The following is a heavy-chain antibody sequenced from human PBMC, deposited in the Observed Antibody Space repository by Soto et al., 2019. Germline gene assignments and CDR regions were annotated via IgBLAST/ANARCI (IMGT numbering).Heavy chain of an antibody. D-gene: IGHD2-15*01. CDR1: GYSFTNYW. CDR3: ARHGLCAGGSCYSDAFDI. V-gene: IGHV5-10-1*01. Sequence: GESLKISCKGSGYSFTNYWISWVRQMPGKGLEWMARIDPTDSYTKYSPSFQGRVTISADKSINTSYLQWSSLKASDTAMYYCARHGLCAGGSCYSDAFDIWGQGTLVTVSS. CDR2: IDPTDSYT. J-gene: IGHJ3*02.